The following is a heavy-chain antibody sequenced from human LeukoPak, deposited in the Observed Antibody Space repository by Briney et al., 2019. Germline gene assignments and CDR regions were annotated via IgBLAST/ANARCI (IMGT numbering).Heavy chain of an antibody. D-gene: IGHD3-10*01. CDR2: IYHSGST. CDR3: ARHAAVLLWFGDDRNWFDP. V-gene: IGHV4-4*02. J-gene: IGHJ5*02. CDR1: GGSISSSNW. Sequence: SETLSLTCAVSGGSISSSNWWSWVRQPPGKGLEWIGEIYHSGSTNYNPSLKSRVTISVDTSKNQFSLKLSSVTAADTAVYYCARHAAVLLWFGDDRNWFDPWGQGTLVTVSS.